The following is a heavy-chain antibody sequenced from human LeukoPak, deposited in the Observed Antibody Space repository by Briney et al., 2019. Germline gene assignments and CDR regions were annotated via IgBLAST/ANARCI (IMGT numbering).Heavy chain of an antibody. CDR2: IYTSGST. CDR3: AREDSLRGGDY. CDR1: GDPISSGLYY. D-gene: IGHD3-10*01. J-gene: IGHJ4*02. Sequence: SETLSLTCSVSGDPISSGLYYCSWIRQPAGKGLEWIGRIYTSGSTNYNPSLKSRVTMSVDTSKNQFSLKLSSVTAADTAVYYCAREDSLRGGDYWGQGTLVTVSS. V-gene: IGHV4-61*02.